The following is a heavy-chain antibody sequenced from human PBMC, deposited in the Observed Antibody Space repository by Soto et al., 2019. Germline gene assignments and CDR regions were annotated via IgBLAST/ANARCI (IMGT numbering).Heavy chain of an antibody. CDR1: GGSLSGYY. V-gene: IGHV4-34*01. CDR2: MTHTGST. CDR3: ASGGN. Sequence: QVQLQQWGAGLLKPSETLSLTCAVFGGSLSGYYWSWIRQPPGKGLEWIGEMTHTGSTNYNPSLKTRLTISSDTSKNHFSLRLSSVTAADTAVYYCASGGNWGQGTLVTVSS. D-gene: IGHD3-10*01. J-gene: IGHJ4*02.